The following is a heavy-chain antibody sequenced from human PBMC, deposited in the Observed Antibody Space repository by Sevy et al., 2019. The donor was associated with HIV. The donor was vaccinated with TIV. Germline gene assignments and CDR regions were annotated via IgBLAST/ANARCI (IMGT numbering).Heavy chain of an antibody. D-gene: IGHD4-17*01. CDR3: ARLSNYGAYNDTYYYVMDV. Sequence: GESLKISCQDSGDNSNTDWIAWVRQLPGKGLEYMGLVDPDDSDTRYRPSFQGQVIMSADEAINTVYLQWNSLKASDSATYYCARLSNYGAYNDTYYYVMDVWGQGTTVTVSS. V-gene: IGHV5-51*01. CDR1: GDNSNTDW. J-gene: IGHJ6*02. CDR2: VDPDDSDT.